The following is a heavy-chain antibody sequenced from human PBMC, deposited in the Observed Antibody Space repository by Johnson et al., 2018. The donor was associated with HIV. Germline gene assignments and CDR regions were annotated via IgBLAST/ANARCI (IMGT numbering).Heavy chain of an antibody. J-gene: IGHJ3*02. CDR3: ARVNIAFDI. D-gene: IGHD2/OR15-2a*01. Sequence: QVQLVESGGGVVQPGRSLRLSCAASGFTFSTYAMHWVRQAPGKGLEWVAVISYDGSNKYYADSVKGRFTISRDNSKNTLYLQMNSLRVEDTAVYYCARVNIAFDIWGQGTMVTVYS. V-gene: IGHV3-30*04. CDR2: ISYDGSNK. CDR1: GFTFSTYA.